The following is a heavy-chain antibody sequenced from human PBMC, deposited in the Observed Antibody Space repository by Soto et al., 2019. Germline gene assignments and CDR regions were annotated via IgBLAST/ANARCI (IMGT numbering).Heavy chain of an antibody. CDR2: VNPSGGHT. J-gene: IGHJ4*02. CDR1: GDTFTDYY. Sequence: QVQLMQSGAEVKKPGASVKVSCKASGDTFTDYYIHWVRQAPGQGLEWMGTVNPSGGHTTYAQHFLGRVTMTRDTSTSTHYRELTSLTSDDTAIYSCPRGGHVVVVTAALDYWGQGTLVTVSS. D-gene: IGHD2-21*02. V-gene: IGHV1-46*01. CDR3: PRGGHVVVVTAALDY.